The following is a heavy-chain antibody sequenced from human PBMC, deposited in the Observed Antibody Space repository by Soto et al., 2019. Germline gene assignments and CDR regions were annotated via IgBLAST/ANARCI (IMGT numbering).Heavy chain of an antibody. CDR2: ISSSSGII. D-gene: IGHD2-21*02. J-gene: IGHJ5*02. V-gene: IGHV3-48*04. CDR1: GFTFITSS. Sequence: HPGGSLRLSCAASGFTFITSSMNWVRQAPGKGLEWLSYISSSSGIIHYADSVKGRFTISRDNAKNSLYLQMNSLRVEDTAVYYYARVGDSVEYNNWFDPWGQGTLVTVSS. CDR3: ARVGDSVEYNNWFDP.